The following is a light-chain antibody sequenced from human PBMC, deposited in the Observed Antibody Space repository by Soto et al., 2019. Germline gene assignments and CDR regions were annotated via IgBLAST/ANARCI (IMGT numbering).Light chain of an antibody. CDR2: ETS. J-gene: IGKJ5*01. CDR3: QQRSDWPPIT. V-gene: IGKV3-11*01. CDR1: QSLSSH. Sequence: EIVLTQSPATLSFSPGERATLCFMASQSLSSHLAWYQQKPGQAPRLVIYETSIRATGIPARFSGSGSGTDFTLTISSLEPEDFAVYYCQQRSDWPPITFGQGTRLENK.